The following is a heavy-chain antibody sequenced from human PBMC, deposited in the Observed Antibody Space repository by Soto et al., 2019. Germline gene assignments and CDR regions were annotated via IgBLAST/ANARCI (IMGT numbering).Heavy chain of an antibody. V-gene: IGHV1-69*13. CDR3: ARDGDYAKENYCMDV. CDR1: GGTFSSYA. CDR2: IIPIFGTA. D-gene: IGHD4-17*01. J-gene: IGHJ6*02. Sequence: ASVKVSCKASGGTFSSYAISWVRQAPGQGLEWMGGIIPIFGTANYAQKFQGRVTITADESTSTAYMELSSLRSEDTAVYYCARDGDYAKENYCMDVRGQGPTGTVSS.